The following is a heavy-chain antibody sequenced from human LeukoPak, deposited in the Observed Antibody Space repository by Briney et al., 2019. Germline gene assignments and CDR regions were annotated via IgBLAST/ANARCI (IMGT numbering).Heavy chain of an antibody. CDR3: ARDFGPYGDPVFPHSVGRGLFDY. J-gene: IGHJ4*02. V-gene: IGHV4-39*07. CDR2: IYYSGST. D-gene: IGHD4-17*01. CDR1: GGSISSSSYY. Sequence: PSETLSLTCTVSGGSISSSSYYWGWIRQPPGKGLEWIGSIYYSGSTYYNPSLKSRVTISVDTSKNQFSLKLSSVTAADTAVYYCARDFGPYGDPVFPHSVGRGLFDYWGQRTMVTVSS.